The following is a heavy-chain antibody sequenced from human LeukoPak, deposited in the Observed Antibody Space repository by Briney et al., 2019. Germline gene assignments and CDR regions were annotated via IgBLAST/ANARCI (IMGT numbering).Heavy chain of an antibody. CDR1: GGSFSGYN. Sequence: SETLSLTCAVYGGSFSGYNWCWIRQPPRKGLERSGEINHSGSTNYTPSPKSRVTIPVDTSKNQFSLKLSSVAVADTAVYYCARVGIWFGELLTDVWGKGTTVTVSS. CDR2: INHSGST. CDR3: ARVGIWFGELLTDV. V-gene: IGHV4-34*01. D-gene: IGHD3-10*01. J-gene: IGHJ6*04.